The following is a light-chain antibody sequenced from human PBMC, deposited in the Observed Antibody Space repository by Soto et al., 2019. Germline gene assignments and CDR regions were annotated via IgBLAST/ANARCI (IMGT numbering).Light chain of an antibody. CDR1: QGISSY. V-gene: IGKV1-9*01. Sequence: DIQLTQSPSFLSASVGDRVTITCRASQGISSYLAWYQQKPGKAPKLLIYATSTLQSGVPSTFSGRGSGTEFTLTISSLQPEDFATYYCQQLNSYPITFGQGTRLEIK. CDR3: QQLNSYPIT. CDR2: ATS. J-gene: IGKJ5*01.